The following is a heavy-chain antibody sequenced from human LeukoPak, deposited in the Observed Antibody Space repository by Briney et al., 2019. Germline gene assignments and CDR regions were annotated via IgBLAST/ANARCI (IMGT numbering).Heavy chain of an antibody. Sequence: GAPLRLSCAASGFTFSNYIMHWVRQAPDKLLEMGAVIPDDGSTKYYADSLNRRSTFFRDNRSNTLYLQMNILRSEDTTVYSCARDHSVTKDYWGQGTLVTVSS. V-gene: IGHV3-33*01. CDR1: GFTFSNYI. CDR2: IPDDGSTK. CDR3: ARDHSVTKDY. J-gene: IGHJ4*02. D-gene: IGHD1-14*01.